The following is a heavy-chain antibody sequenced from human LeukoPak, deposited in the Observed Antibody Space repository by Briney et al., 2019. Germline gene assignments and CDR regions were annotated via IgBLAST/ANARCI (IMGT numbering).Heavy chain of an antibody. CDR3: ARGRYSGFDL. Sequence: SQTLSLTCAISGDSVSTNSVAWNWIRQSQSRGLEWLGRTYYRSKWNNDYAVSVRSRIAINPDTSKNQFSLQLNSVTPDDTALYFCARGRYSGFDLWGQGTMVTVSS. CDR2: TYYRSKWNN. D-gene: IGHD2-15*01. J-gene: IGHJ3*01. CDR1: GDSVSTNSVA. V-gene: IGHV6-1*01.